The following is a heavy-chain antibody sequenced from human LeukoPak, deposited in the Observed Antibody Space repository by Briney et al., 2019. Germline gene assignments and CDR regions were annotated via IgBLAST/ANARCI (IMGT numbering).Heavy chain of an antibody. CDR3: ARRRGGVGANHDAFDI. J-gene: IGHJ3*02. V-gene: IGHV4-4*07. CDR2: IYTSGST. CDR1: GGSISSYY. D-gene: IGHD1-26*01. Sequence: PSETLSLTCTASGGSISSYYWSWIRQPAGKGLEWIGRIYTSGSTNYNPSLKSRVTMSVDTSKNQFSLKLSSVTAADTAVYYCARRRGGVGANHDAFDIWGQGTMVTVSS.